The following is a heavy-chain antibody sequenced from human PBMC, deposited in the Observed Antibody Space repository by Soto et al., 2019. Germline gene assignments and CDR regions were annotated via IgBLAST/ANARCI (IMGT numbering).Heavy chain of an antibody. CDR3: ASPRDFWSGYDY. CDR1: GGSISSSSYY. V-gene: IGHV4-39*01. CDR2: IYYSGST. D-gene: IGHD3-3*01. Sequence: SETLSLTCTVSGGSISSSSYYWGWIRQPPGKGLEWIGSIYYSGSTYYNPSLKSRVTISVDTSKNQFSLKLSSVTAADTAVYYCASPRDFWSGYDYWGQGTLVTVSS. J-gene: IGHJ4*02.